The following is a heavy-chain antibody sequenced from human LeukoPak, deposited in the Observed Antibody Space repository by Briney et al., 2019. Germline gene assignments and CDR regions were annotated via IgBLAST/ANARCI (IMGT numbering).Heavy chain of an antibody. CDR3: AKGGGSYGDRNWYFDL. Sequence: GGSLRLSCAASGFTFGSYVMSWVRQAPGKGPEWVSAISGSGGSTYYADSVKGRFTISRDNSKNTLYLQMNSLRAEDTAVYYCAKGGGSYGDRNWYFDLWGRGTLVTVSS. V-gene: IGHV3-23*01. D-gene: IGHD1-26*01. CDR1: GFTFGSYV. J-gene: IGHJ2*01. CDR2: ISGSGGST.